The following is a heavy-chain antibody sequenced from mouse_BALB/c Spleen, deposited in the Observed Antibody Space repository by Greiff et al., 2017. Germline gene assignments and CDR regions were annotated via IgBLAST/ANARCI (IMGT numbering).Heavy chain of an antibody. J-gene: IGHJ2*01. CDR1: GFTFSSYT. CDR3: TTGPDYFDY. V-gene: IGHV5-6-4*01. Sequence: EVKLMESGGGLVKPGGSLKLSCAASGFTFSSYTMSWVRQTPEKRLEWVATISSGGSYTYYPDSVKGRFTISRDNAKNTLYLQMSSLKSEDTAMYYCTTGPDYFDYWGQGTTLTVSS. CDR2: ISSGGSYT.